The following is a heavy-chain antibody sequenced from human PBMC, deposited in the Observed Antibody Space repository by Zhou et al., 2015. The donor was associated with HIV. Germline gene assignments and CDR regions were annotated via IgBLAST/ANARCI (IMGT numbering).Heavy chain of an antibody. CDR3: ARMVRGVDAFDI. CDR2: INGGNGKT. V-gene: IGHV1-3*01. Sequence: QVQLVQSGAEAKKPGASVKVSCKASGYTFSTFTVHWVRQAPGQRLEWMGWINGGNGKTRYSQRFQGRVTITRDTSASTAYMELSSLRSEDTAVYYCARMVRGVDAFDIWGQGTMVTVSS. CDR1: GYTFSTFT. D-gene: IGHD3-10*01. J-gene: IGHJ3*02.